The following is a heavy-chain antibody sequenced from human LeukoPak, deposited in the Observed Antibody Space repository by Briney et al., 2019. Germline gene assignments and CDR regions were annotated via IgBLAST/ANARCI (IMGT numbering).Heavy chain of an antibody. D-gene: IGHD6-13*01. J-gene: IGHJ4*02. CDR3: ARGPFSSSWSEFDY. CDR2: ISGDSRYI. V-gene: IGHV3-21*06. CDR1: GFTFSGYS. Sequence: GGSLILSCAASGFTFSGYSLNWVRQAPGKGLEWVSCISGDSRYIYYADSVKGRSTISRDNAQNSLYLHMNSLRAEDTAVYYCARGPFSSSWSEFDYWGQGTLVTVSS.